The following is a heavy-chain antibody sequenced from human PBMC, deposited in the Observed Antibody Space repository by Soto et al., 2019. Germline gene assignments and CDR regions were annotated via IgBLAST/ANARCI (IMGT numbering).Heavy chain of an antibody. CDR2: IIPILGIA. CDR1: GGTFSSYT. J-gene: IGHJ4*02. D-gene: IGHD6-13*01. CDR3: ARDDGGAAAGLPLGY. Sequence: QVPLVQSGAEVKKPGSSVKVSCKASGGTFSSYTISWVRQAPGQGLEWMGRIIPILGIANYAQKFQGRVTITADKSTSTAYMELSSLRSEDTAVYYCARDDGGAAAGLPLGYWGQGTLVTVSS. V-gene: IGHV1-69*08.